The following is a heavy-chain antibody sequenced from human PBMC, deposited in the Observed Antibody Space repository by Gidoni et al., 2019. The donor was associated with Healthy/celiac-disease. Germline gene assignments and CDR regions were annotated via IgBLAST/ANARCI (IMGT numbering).Heavy chain of an antibody. CDR3: ARNPRGGSGSYLGY. Sequence: EVQLVESGGGLVKPGGSLRLSCAASGFTFSSYSMTWVRQAPGKGLEWVSSISSSSSYIYYADSVKGRFTISRDNAKNSLYLQMNSLRAEDTAVYYCARNPRGGSGSYLGYWGQGTLVTVSS. V-gene: IGHV3-21*01. D-gene: IGHD3-10*01. CDR1: GFTFSSYS. CDR2: ISSSSSYI. J-gene: IGHJ4*02.